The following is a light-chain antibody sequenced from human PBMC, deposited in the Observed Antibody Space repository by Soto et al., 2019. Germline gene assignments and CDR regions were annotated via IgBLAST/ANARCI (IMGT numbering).Light chain of an antibody. V-gene: IGLV2-8*01. J-gene: IGLJ2*01. CDR1: SSDVGGYEY. CDR3: SSYAGSNNLHVL. Sequence: QSALTQPPSASGSPGQSVTISCTGSSSDVGGYEYVSWYQQHPGKAPKLIIYEVIKRPSWVPDRFSGSKSGNTASLTVSGLQAEDEADYYCSSYAGSNNLHVLFGGGTTLTVL. CDR2: EVI.